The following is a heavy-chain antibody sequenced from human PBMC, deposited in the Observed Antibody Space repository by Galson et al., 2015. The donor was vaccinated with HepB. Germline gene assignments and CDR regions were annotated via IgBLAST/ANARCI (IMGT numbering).Heavy chain of an antibody. CDR2: TYYRSTWYN. V-gene: IGHV6-1*01. CDR1: GDSVSSYSAA. D-gene: IGHD3-16*01. Sequence: CAISGDSVSSYSAAWHWIRQSPSRGLEWLGRTYYRSTWYNDYAVSVKSRMIINSDTSKNQFSLQVNSVTPEDAAIYYCTRGHRGDEGFGIWGPGTMVIVSS. CDR3: TRGHRGDEGFGI. J-gene: IGHJ3*02.